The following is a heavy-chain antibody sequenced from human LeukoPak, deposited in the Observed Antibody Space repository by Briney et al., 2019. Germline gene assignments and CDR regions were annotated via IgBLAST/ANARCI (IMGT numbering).Heavy chain of an antibody. Sequence: SETLSLTCTVSGGSISSYYWSWIRQPPGKGLEWIGYIYYSGSTNYNPSLKSRVTISVDTSKNQFSLKLSSVTAADTAVYYCAGLTYDYVWGSYRTTYYFDYWGQGTLVTVSS. V-gene: IGHV4-59*08. CDR2: IYYSGST. CDR3: AGLTYDYVWGSYRTTYYFDY. J-gene: IGHJ4*02. CDR1: GGSISSYY. D-gene: IGHD3-16*02.